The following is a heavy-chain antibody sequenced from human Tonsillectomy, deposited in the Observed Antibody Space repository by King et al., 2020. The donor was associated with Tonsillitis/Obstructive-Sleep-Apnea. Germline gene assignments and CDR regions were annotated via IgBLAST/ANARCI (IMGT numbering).Heavy chain of an antibody. V-gene: IGHV3-30*01. J-gene: IGHJ4*02. Sequence: VQLVESGGGVVQPGRSLRLSCAASGFTFSSSAMHWVRQAPGKGLEWVAVISYDGNNKYYADSVKGRFTISRDNSKNTLYLQMNSLRAEDTAVYYCARESSVTTSFDYWGQGTLVTVSS. CDR2: ISYDGNNK. D-gene: IGHD4-11*01. CDR1: GFTFSSSA. CDR3: ARESSVTTSFDY.